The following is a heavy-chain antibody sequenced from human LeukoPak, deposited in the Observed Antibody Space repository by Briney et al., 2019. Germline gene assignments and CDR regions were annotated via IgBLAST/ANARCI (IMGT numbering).Heavy chain of an antibody. Sequence: GGSLRLSCVVSGLRFRNYGMHWVRQAPGKGLEWVAVIYYDGSNQYYADSVKGRFTISRDNAKNSLYLQMSSLRAEDTAVYYCARGRAVAANYYFDYWGQGTLVTVSS. CDR3: ARGRAVAANYYFDY. V-gene: IGHV3-33*01. D-gene: IGHD6-19*01. CDR1: GLRFRNYG. CDR2: IYYDGSNQ. J-gene: IGHJ4*02.